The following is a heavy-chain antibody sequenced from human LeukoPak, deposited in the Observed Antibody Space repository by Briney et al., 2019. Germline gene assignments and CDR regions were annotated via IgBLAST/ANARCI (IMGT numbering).Heavy chain of an antibody. J-gene: IGHJ4*02. D-gene: IGHD5-12*01. CDR3: AKQVATIMFYFDY. V-gene: IGHV3-23*01. Sequence: ASVKVSCKASGYTFSSYAMSWVRQAPGKGLEWVSAISGSGGSTYYADSVKGRFTISRDNSKNTLYLQMNSLRAEDTAVYYCAKQVATIMFYFDYWGQGTLVTVSS. CDR1: GYTFSSYA. CDR2: ISGSGGST.